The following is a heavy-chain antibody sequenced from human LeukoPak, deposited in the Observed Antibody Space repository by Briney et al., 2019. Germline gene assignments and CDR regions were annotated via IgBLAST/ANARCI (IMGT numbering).Heavy chain of an antibody. D-gene: IGHD6-6*01. CDR3: ARVKYSSSSKEYYFDY. J-gene: IGHJ4*02. CDR2: ISAYNGNT. CDR1: GYTFTSYG. V-gene: IGHV1-18*01. Sequence: ASVKVSCKASGYTFTSYGISWVRQAPGQGLEWMGWISAYNGNTNYAQKLQGRVTMTTDTSTSTAYMELRSLRSDDTAVYYCARVKYSSSSKEYYFDYWGQGTLVTVSS.